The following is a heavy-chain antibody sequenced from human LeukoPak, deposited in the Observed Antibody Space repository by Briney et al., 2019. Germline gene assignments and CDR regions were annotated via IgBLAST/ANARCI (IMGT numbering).Heavy chain of an antibody. CDR3: ARDRISGRGYNGFLDY. Sequence: GGSLRLSCAASGFTLSTYWMSWVRQAPGKGLEWVANIKQDGSAKFYVDSVKGRFTISRDNAENSLDLQMNSLRAEDTAVYYCARDRISGRGYNGFLDYWGQGTQVTVSS. J-gene: IGHJ4*02. V-gene: IGHV3-7*03. D-gene: IGHD5-12*01. CDR1: GFTLSTYW. CDR2: IKQDGSAK.